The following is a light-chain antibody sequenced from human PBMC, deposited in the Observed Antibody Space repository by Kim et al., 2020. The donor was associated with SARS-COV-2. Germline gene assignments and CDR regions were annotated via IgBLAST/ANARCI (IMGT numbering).Light chain of an antibody. CDR2: YDS. Sequence: SYELTQPPSVSVAPGKTARITCGGNNIGGQSVHWYQQKPGQAPVLVIYYDSDRPSGSPERFSGSKSANTATLTISRVEAGDEADYYCQVWESNTDHWVFGGGTQVTVL. CDR3: QVWESNTDHWV. J-gene: IGLJ3*02. V-gene: IGLV3-21*01. CDR1: NIGGQS.